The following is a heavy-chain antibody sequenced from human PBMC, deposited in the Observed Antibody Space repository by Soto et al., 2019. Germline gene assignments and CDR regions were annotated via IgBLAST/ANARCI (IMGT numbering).Heavy chain of an antibody. CDR3: GRRPGRRWFDP. D-gene: IGHD1-26*01. Sequence: PSETLSLTCTVSGGSISSSSYYWGWIRQPPGKGLEWIGSIYYSGSTYYNPSLKSRVTISVDTSKNQFSLKLSSVTAADTAVYYCGRRPGRRWFDPWGQGTLVTVSS. CDR1: GGSISSSSYY. V-gene: IGHV4-39*01. CDR2: IYYSGST. J-gene: IGHJ5*02.